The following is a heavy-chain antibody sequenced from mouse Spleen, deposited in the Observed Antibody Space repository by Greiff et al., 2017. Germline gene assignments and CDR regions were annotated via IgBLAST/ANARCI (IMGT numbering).Heavy chain of an antibody. D-gene: IGHD3-1*01. J-gene: IGHJ3*01. CDR1: GYSFTSYW. Sequence: EVQLQQSGTVLARPGASVKMSCKASGYSFTSYWMHWVKQRPGQGLEWIGAIYPGNSDTSYNQKFKGKAKLTAVTSASTAYMELSSLTNEDSAVYYCTGSSGYVSFAYWGQGTLVTVSA. V-gene: IGHV1-5*01. CDR3: TGSSGYVSFAY. CDR2: IYPGNSDT.